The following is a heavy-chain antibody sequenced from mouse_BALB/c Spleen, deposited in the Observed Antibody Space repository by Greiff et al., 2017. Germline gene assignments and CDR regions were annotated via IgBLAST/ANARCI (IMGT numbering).Heavy chain of an antibody. CDR1: GDSITSGY. CDR3: ARSPLWLRQCHWYFDV. Sequence: EVQRVESGPSLVKPSQTLSLTCSVTGDSITSGYWNWIRKFPGNKLEYMGYISYSGSTYYNPSLKSRISITRDTSKNQYYLQLNSVSTEDTATYYCARSPLWLRQCHWYFDVWGAGTTVTVSS. V-gene: IGHV3-8*02. J-gene: IGHJ1*01. CDR2: ISYSGST. D-gene: IGHD2-2*01.